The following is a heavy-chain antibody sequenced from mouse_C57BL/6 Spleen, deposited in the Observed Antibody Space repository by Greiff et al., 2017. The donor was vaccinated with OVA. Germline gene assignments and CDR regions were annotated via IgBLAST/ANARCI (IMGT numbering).Heavy chain of an antibody. CDR3: ARMYYFDY. CDR1: GYSITSGYY. CDR2: ISYDGSN. J-gene: IGHJ2*01. Sequence: VQLQQSGPGLVKPSQSLSLTCSVTGYSITSGYYWNWIRQFPGNKLEWMGYISYDGSNNYNPSLKNRISITRYTSKNQFFLKLNSVTTEDTATYYCARMYYFDYWGQGTTLTVSS. V-gene: IGHV3-6*01.